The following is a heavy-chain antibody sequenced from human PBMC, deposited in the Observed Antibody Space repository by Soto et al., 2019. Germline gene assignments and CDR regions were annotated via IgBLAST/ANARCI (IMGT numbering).Heavy chain of an antibody. V-gene: IGHV3-23*01. CDR1: GFTFSSFA. D-gene: IGHD6-13*01. J-gene: IGHJ5*01. CDR3: ARGAAAATRGQQWLES. Sequence: GGSLRLCCVAAGFTFSSFARSWVRQAPGKGLEWVLGISGSGGTTYYADSVKGRFTVSRDNSKDTLYLQLNSLTAEDTARYYCARGAAAATRGQQWLESWGQGTLVTVSS. CDR2: ISGSGGTT.